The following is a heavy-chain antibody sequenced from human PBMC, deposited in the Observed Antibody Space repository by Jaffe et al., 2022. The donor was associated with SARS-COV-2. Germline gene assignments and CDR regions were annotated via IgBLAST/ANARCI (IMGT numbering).Heavy chain of an antibody. Sequence: QVQLVESGGGLVKPAGSLTLSCAASGFTFSDYYMTWIRQAPGKGLEWVSYISSSGRTIYYADSVRGRFTFSRDNTKNSLYLRMDSLRAEDTAVYYCARVGSGDYYYFYLDVWGKGTTVTVSS. D-gene: IGHD3-10*01. V-gene: IGHV3-11*01. CDR1: GFTFSDYY. CDR3: ARVGSGDYYYFYLDV. CDR2: ISSSGRTI. J-gene: IGHJ6*03.